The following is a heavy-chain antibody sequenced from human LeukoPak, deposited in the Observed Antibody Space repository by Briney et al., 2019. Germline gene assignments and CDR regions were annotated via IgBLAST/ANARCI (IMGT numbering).Heavy chain of an antibody. V-gene: IGHV1-18*04. Sequence: ASAKVSCKASGDTFTNYSISWVRQAPGPGLEWMGWISAYNGNTNYAQKLQGRVTMTTDTSTSTAYMELRSLRSEDTAVYYCAREERQLWPCMDVRGKGTKVTVSS. J-gene: IGHJ6*04. CDR3: AREERQLWPCMDV. D-gene: IGHD5-18*01. CDR1: GDTFTNYS. CDR2: ISAYNGNT.